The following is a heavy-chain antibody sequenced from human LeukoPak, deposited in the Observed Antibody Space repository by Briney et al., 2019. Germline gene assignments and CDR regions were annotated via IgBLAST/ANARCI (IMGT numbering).Heavy chain of an antibody. CDR1: GYTFTSYD. Sequence: ASVKVSCQTSGYTFTSYDVNWVRQATGQGLEWMGWMNPNSGNTGYAQKFQGRVTITRNTSISTAYMQLSSLRSEDTAVYYCARRVSYGDFDYWGQGTLVTVSS. CDR3: ARRVSYGDFDY. CDR2: MNPNSGNT. V-gene: IGHV1-8*01. J-gene: IGHJ4*02. D-gene: IGHD4-17*01.